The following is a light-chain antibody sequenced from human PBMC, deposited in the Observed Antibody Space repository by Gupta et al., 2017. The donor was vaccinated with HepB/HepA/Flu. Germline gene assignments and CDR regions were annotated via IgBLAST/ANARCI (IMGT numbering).Light chain of an antibody. J-gene: IGKJ1*01. CDR2: TAS. V-gene: IGKV1-39*01. CDR1: QSISTY. CDR3: QQRDRTPWT. Sequence: DIQMTQSPSSLSASVGDRVTITCRASQSISTYLNWYQQKPGKAPKLLIYTASSLYSGVPSRFSGSGSGTDFTLTITRLQAEDFAAYYCQQRDRTPWTFGQGTKVDIK.